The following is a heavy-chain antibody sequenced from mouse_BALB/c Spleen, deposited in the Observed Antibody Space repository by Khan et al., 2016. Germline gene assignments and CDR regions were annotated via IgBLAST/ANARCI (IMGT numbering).Heavy chain of an antibody. J-gene: IGHJ4*01. D-gene: IGHD2-3*01. CDR3: ARSGVYDGYYGYAMDY. Sequence: VQLQQSGAELVKPGASVKLSCTASGFNIKDTYMHWVKQRPEQGLEWIGRIDPANGNTKYDPKFQGKATITADTSSNTAYLPLNSLTSEDTAVYDCARSGVYDGYYGYAMDYWGQGTSVTVSS. CDR1: GFNIKDTY. V-gene: IGHV14-3*02. CDR2: IDPANGNT.